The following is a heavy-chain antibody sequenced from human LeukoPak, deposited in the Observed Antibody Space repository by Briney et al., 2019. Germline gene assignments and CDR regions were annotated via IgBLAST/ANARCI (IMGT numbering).Heavy chain of an antibody. Sequence: ASVKVSCKASGYTFTNYYMHWVRQAPGQGLEWMGMINPSGGSTSYAQKFQGRVTMTRDMSTSTDYMELISLRSEDTAVYYCARANMVRGVGSFFDRNWFDPWGQGTLVTVSS. J-gene: IGHJ5*02. V-gene: IGHV1-46*01. CDR1: GYTFTNYY. D-gene: IGHD3-10*01. CDR3: ARANMVRGVGSFFDRNWFDP. CDR2: INPSGGST.